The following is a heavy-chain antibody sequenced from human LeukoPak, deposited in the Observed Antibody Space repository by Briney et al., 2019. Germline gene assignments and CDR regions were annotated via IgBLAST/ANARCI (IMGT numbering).Heavy chain of an antibody. J-gene: IGHJ4*02. CDR1: GYTLSAFY. D-gene: IGHD2-15*01. V-gene: IGHV1-2*02. Sequence: ASVRLSCKASGYTLSAFYMHWVRQVPGQGLEWMGWINPNSGGAHSAEKFQGRVTFTRDTSISTVYMELNGLTSDDTAVYYCARDYCSGGNCLAYWGQGTLASVSS. CDR2: INPNSGGA. CDR3: ARDYCSGGNCLAY.